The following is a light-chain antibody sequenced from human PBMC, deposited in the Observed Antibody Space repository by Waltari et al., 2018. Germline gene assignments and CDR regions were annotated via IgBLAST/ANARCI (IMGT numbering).Light chain of an antibody. Sequence: QSALTQPRSVSGSPGQSVTLSCTGTNSDVGAYNYVSWYQQRPGKAPKPVIYDVDKRPSEAPDLFSGSKAGNPASLTISGLQADDEADYYCCSYAGRYTSVFGGGTKVTVL. CDR3: CSYAGRYTSV. CDR2: DVD. CDR1: NSDVGAYNY. J-gene: IGLJ2*01. V-gene: IGLV2-11*01.